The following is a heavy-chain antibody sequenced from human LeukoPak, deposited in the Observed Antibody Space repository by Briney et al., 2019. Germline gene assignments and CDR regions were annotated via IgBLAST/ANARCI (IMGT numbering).Heavy chain of an antibody. CDR2: IYPGDSDT. Sequence: GGSLQISFQGSGYSFTSYWIGWGRRLPGKGRVGRGIIYPGDSDTRYSASFQGQVTISADKSISTADLQWSSLKASDTAMYYCARQDSGYEIESGYYYGMDVWGQGTTVTVSS. D-gene: IGHD5-12*01. CDR3: ARQDSGYEIESGYYYGMDV. CDR1: GYSFTSYW. V-gene: IGHV5-51*01. J-gene: IGHJ6*02.